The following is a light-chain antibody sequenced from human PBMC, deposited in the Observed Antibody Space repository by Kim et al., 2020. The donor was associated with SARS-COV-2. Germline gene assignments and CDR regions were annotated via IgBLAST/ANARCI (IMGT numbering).Light chain of an antibody. J-gene: IGKJ5*01. CDR1: QGISSS. CDR2: AAS. Sequence: IQLTQSPSSLSASVGDTVTITCRASQGISSSLVWYQQRPGQAPKLLINAASTLGSGVPSRFRGSGSGTDFTLTISSVQPEDSATYYCQQVQICPVTFGQGTRLEIK. CDR3: QQVQICPVT. V-gene: IGKV1-9*01.